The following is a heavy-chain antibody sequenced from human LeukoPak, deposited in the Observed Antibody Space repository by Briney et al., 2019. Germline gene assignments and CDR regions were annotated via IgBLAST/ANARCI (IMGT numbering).Heavy chain of an antibody. CDR1: GFTFSSYA. D-gene: IGHD4/OR15-4a*01. CDR3: ARDRDVDYGNDGFDI. CDR2: ISYDGSNK. J-gene: IGHJ3*02. V-gene: IGHV3-30*04. Sequence: GGSLRLSCAASGFTFSSYAMHWVRQAPGKGLEWVAVISYDGSNKYYADSVKGRFTISRDNSKNTLYLQMNSLGAEDTAVYHCARDRDVDYGNDGFDIWGQGTTVTVSS.